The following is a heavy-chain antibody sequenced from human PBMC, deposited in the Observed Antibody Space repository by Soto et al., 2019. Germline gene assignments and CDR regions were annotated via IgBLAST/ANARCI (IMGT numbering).Heavy chain of an antibody. CDR3: AKGSAASRPYYFDY. CDR2: ISGSST. Sequence: EVQLLDSGGGLVQPGGSLRLSCAASGFTFSSYAMSWVRQAPGKGLEWVSAISGSSTYYADSVKGRFTISRDNSKNSVCLQMNILRAEDTAVYYCAKGSAASRPYYFDYWGQGTLVTVSS. V-gene: IGHV3-23*01. D-gene: IGHD3-16*01. CDR1: GFTFSSYA. J-gene: IGHJ4*02.